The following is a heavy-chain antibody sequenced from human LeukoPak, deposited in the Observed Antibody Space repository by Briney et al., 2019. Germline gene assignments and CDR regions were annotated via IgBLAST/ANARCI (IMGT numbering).Heavy chain of an antibody. CDR2: INPHTGGT. D-gene: IGHD3-22*01. V-gene: IGHV1-2*02. J-gene: IGHJ3*02. CDR1: GGTFSSYV. Sequence: ASVKVSCKASGGTFSSYVISWVRQAPGQGLEWMGWINPHTGGTNYAQKFQGRVTMTRDASISTAYMELSRLRSDDTAVYYCARECRDYYDSSGYYYEAYAFDIWGQGTMVTVSS. CDR3: ARECRDYYDSSGYYYEAYAFDI.